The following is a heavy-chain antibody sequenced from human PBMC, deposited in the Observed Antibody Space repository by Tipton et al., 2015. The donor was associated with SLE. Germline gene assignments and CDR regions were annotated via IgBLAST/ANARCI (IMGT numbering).Heavy chain of an antibody. CDR3: AREPVYYYYYMDV. CDR1: GGSMRNYY. Sequence: TLSLTCTVSGGSMRNYYWSWIRQPPGKGLEWIGYIYHTGSTNYNPSLKSRLTISVDTSKHHFSLKVNSVTAADTAVYYCAREPVYYYYYMDVWCKGTTVTVSS. CDR2: IYHTGST. J-gene: IGHJ6*03. V-gene: IGHV4-59*12.